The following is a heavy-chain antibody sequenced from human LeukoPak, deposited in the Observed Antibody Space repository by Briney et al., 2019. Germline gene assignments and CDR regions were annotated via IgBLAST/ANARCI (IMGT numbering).Heavy chain of an antibody. Sequence: ASVKVSCKASGYPFTDSYIHWVRQAPGQGLEWMGWIDPNSGGTNYAQKFQGRVTMTRDTSISTAYMELSRLRSDDTAVYYCAKMNTGWYTGYWGQGTLVTVSS. CDR1: GYPFTDSY. CDR3: AKMNTGWYTGY. J-gene: IGHJ4*02. D-gene: IGHD6-19*01. CDR2: IDPNSGGT. V-gene: IGHV1-2*02.